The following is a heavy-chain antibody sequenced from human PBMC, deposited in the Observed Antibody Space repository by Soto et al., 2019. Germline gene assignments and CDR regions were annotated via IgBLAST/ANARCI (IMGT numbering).Heavy chain of an antibody. D-gene: IGHD2-2*01. J-gene: IGHJ3*02. CDR3: TTNLWCSSTSCYPFDI. CDR1: GFTFSNAW. CDR2: IKSKTDGGTT. Sequence: GWSLRLSCAASGFTFSNAWMSWVRQAPGKGLEWVGRIKSKTDGGTTDYAAPVKGRFTISRDDSKNTLYLQMNSLKTEDTAVYYCTTNLWCSSTSCYPFDIWGQGTMVTVSS. V-gene: IGHV3-15*01.